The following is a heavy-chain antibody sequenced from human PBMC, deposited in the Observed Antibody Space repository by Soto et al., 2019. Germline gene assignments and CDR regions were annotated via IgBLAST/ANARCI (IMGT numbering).Heavy chain of an antibody. CDR1: GFTFKNYD. Sequence: EVELLESGGGLVQPGGSLRLSCVASGFTFKNYDMRWIRQAPGKGLEWVSGISGSGGVTYYADSVKGRFTISRDNSKNTLYLEMNSLRGEDTAIYYCAKNRQFRSYYESAGHYDNWGQGTLVTVSS. D-gene: IGHD3-10*01. CDR3: AKNRQFRSYYESAGHYDN. J-gene: IGHJ4*02. V-gene: IGHV3-23*01. CDR2: ISGSGGVT.